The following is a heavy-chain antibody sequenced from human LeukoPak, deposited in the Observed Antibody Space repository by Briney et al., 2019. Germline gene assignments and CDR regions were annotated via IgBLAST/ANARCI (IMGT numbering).Heavy chain of an antibody. CDR2: TRNKANSYTT. Sequence: GGSLRLSCAASGFTFSDHYMDWVRQAPGKGLEWVGRTRNKANSYTTEYAASVKGRFTISRDDSKNSLYLQMNSLKTEDTAVYYCARDPHIAAAGTGSYWGQGTLVTVSS. V-gene: IGHV3-72*01. D-gene: IGHD6-13*01. CDR1: GFTFSDHY. CDR3: ARDPHIAAAGTGSY. J-gene: IGHJ4*02.